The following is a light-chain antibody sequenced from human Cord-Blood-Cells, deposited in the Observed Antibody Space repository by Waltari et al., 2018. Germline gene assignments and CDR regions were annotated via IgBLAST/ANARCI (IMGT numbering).Light chain of an antibody. J-gene: IGKJ1*01. CDR2: DAS. Sequence: DIQMTQSPSTLSASVGDRVTITCRASQSISSWLAWYQQKPGKDPKLLIYDASSLESGGPSRFSGSGYGTEFTRTISSLQPDDFATYYCKQYNSYSWTFGQGTKVEIK. CDR3: KQYNSYSWT. CDR1: QSISSW. V-gene: IGKV1-5*01.